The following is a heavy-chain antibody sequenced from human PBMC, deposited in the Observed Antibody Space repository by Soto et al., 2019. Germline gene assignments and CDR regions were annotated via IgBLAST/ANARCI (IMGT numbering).Heavy chain of an antibody. CDR1: GGSLSSDGSY. Sequence: SETPSLTCTFSGGSLSSDGSYWGWVRPHPGKGLGWIGCLFYSGSTYYNPSLKSRVTISVDTSKNQFSLKLSSVTAADTAVYYCARDYCSGGSCYGVASDAFDIWGQGTMVTVSS. D-gene: IGHD2-15*01. V-gene: IGHV4-31*03. CDR3: ARDYCSGGSCYGVASDAFDI. CDR2: LFYSGST. J-gene: IGHJ3*02.